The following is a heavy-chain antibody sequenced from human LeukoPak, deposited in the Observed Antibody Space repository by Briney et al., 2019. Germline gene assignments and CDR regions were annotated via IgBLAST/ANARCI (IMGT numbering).Heavy chain of an antibody. CDR3: ARDAGKYSSSSDYYYYYYMDV. Sequence: EASVKVSCKASGYTFTGYYMHWVRQAPGQGLEWMGWINPSGGSTSYAQKFQGRVTMTRDMSTSTVYMELSSLRSEDTAVYYCARDAGKYSSSSDYYYYYYMDVWGKGTTVTVSS. CDR1: GYTFTGYY. D-gene: IGHD6-6*01. J-gene: IGHJ6*03. CDR2: INPSGGST. V-gene: IGHV1-46*01.